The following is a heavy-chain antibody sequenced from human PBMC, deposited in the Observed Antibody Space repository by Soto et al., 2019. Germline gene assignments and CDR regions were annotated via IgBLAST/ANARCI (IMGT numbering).Heavy chain of an antibody. Sequence: GGSLRLSCAASGFTFSSYGMHWVRQAPGKGLEWVAVISYDGSNKYYADSVKGRFTISRDNSKNTLYLQMNSLRAEDTAVYYCAKGPIAGNWFDPWGQGTLVTVSS. CDR2: ISYDGSNK. V-gene: IGHV3-30*18. D-gene: IGHD6-13*01. CDR1: GFTFSSYG. J-gene: IGHJ5*02. CDR3: AKGPIAGNWFDP.